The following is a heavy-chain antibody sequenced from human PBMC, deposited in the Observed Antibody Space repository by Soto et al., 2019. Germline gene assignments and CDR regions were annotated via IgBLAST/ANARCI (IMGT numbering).Heavy chain of an antibody. CDR2: INPKFGDT. J-gene: IGHJ6*02. V-gene: IGHV1-2*02. Sequence: QVQLVQSGAEVKEPGDSVRVSCEGSGYTFTAYHIHWVLQAPGHGLEWMGWINPKFGDTTYAQDFQCRVSMTRDMSISTVYMELSRLTSDDTAMYYCARNMDYYYGRGSGNGHGVWGQGTTVTVFS. CDR3: ARNMDYYYGRGSGNGHGV. CDR1: GYTFTAYH. D-gene: IGHD3-10*02.